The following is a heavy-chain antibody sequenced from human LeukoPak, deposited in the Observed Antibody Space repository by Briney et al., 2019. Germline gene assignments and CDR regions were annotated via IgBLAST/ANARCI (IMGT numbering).Heavy chain of an antibody. J-gene: IGHJ4*02. Sequence: SETLSLTCTVSGGSISSYHWSWIRQPPGKGLEWIGYIYYSGSTNYNPSLKSRVTISVDTSKNQFSLKLSSVTAADTAVYYCARVSSPPGNYVPYFDYWGQGTLVTVSS. D-gene: IGHD4-11*01. CDR1: GGSISSYH. V-gene: IGHV4-59*01. CDR3: ARVSSPPGNYVPYFDY. CDR2: IYYSGST.